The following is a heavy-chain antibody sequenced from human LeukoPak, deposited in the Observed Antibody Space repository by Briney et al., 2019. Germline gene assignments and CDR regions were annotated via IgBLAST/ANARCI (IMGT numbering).Heavy chain of an antibody. CDR2: VYYSGKT. CDR1: GDFISGYY. CDR3: ARDGKDRSAMAPSPDYYYMDV. D-gene: IGHD5-18*01. V-gene: IGHV4-59*12. Sequence: PSETLSLTCSVSGDFISGYYWSWIRQSPGKGLDYIGYVYYSGKTNYNPFLRSRVTMSVDTSKNQFSLKLSSVTAADTAVYYCARDGKDRSAMAPSPDYYYMDVWGKGTTVTVSS. J-gene: IGHJ6*03.